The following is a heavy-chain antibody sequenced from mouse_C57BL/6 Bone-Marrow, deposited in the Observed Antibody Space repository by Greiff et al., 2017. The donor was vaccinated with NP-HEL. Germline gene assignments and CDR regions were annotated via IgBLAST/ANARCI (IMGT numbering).Heavy chain of an antibody. CDR1: GFTFSDYY. Sequence: EVKLMESGGGLVQPGGSLKLSCAASGFTFSDYYMYWVRQTPEKRLEWVAYISNGGGSTYYPDTVKGRFTISRDNAKNTLYLQMSRLKSEDTAMYYCASNLPGSYWGQGTLVTVSA. CDR3: ASNLPGSY. J-gene: IGHJ3*01. V-gene: IGHV5-12*01. CDR2: ISNGGGST.